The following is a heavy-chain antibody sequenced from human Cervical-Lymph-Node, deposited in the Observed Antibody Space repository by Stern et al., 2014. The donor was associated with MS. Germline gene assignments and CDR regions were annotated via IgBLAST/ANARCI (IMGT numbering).Heavy chain of an antibody. Sequence: ESGPVLVKPTETLTLTCTVSGFSLSNARMGVSWIRQPPGKALEWLAPLFSNDEKSYSTSLKSRLTISKDTSKSQVVLTMTNMDPVDTATYYCARMIDDSSGYSPHFDYWGQGTLVTVSS. V-gene: IGHV2-26*01. CDR3: ARMIDDSSGYSPHFDY. CDR1: GFSLSNARMG. D-gene: IGHD3-22*01. J-gene: IGHJ4*02. CDR2: LFSNDEK.